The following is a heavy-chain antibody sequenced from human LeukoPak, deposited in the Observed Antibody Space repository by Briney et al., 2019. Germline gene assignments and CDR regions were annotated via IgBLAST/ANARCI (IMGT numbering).Heavy chain of an antibody. CDR2: ISTSGGST. CDR3: AKLVASGTQY. CDR1: GFTFSTYA. V-gene: IGHV3-23*01. D-gene: IGHD6-13*01. J-gene: IGHJ4*02. Sequence: PGGSLRLSCAASGFTFSTYAMTWVRQDPGKGLEWVSTISTSGGSTFYADSVKGRFTISRDNSKNTLYLQMNSLRAEDTAVYYCAKLVASGTQYWGQGTLVTVSS.